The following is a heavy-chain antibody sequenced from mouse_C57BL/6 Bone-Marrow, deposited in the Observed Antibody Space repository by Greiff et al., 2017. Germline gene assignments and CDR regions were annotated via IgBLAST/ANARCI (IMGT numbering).Heavy chain of an antibody. V-gene: IGHV1-15*01. D-gene: IGHD4-1*01. Sequence: VHLVQSGAELVRPGASVTLSCKASGYTFTDYEMHWVKQTPVHGLEWIGAIDPETGGTDYNQKFKGKAILTADKSSSTAYMELRSLTSEHSAAYYCTPNWEDYAMDYGGQGTSVTVSS. J-gene: IGHJ4*01. CDR3: TPNWEDYAMDY. CDR2: IDPETGGT. CDR1: GYTFTDYE.